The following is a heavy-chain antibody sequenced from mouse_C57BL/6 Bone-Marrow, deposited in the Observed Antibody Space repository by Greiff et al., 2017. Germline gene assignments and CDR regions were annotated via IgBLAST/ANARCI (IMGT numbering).Heavy chain of an antibody. D-gene: IGHD1-1*01. J-gene: IGHJ3*01. CDR3: ARSLYYYGSSWFAY. Sequence: QVQLKQSGPELVKPGASVKISCKASGYAFSSSWMNWVKQRPGKGLEWIGRIYPGDGDTNYNGKFKGKATLTADNSSSTDYLQRSSLTSEDSAVYFCARSLYYYGSSWFAYGGQGTLVTVSA. CDR1: GYAFSSSW. V-gene: IGHV1-82*01. CDR2: IYPGDGDT.